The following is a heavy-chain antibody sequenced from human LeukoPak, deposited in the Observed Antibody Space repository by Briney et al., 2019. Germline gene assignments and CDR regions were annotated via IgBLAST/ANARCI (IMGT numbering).Heavy chain of an antibody. V-gene: IGHV1-69*13. J-gene: IGHJ4*02. CDR2: IIPIFGTA. CDR1: GGTFISYA. D-gene: IGHD3-22*01. Sequence: SVKVSCKASGGTFISYAISWVRQAPGQGLEWIGGIIPIFGTANYAQKFQGRVTITADESTSTAYMELSSLRSEDTAVYYCAGYYDSREYYFDYWGQGTLVTVSS. CDR3: AGYYDSREYYFDY.